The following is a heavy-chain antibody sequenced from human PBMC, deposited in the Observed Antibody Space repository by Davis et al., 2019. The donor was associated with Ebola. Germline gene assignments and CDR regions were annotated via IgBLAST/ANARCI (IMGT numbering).Heavy chain of an antibody. V-gene: IGHV4-34*01. J-gene: IGHJ4*02. CDR3: ARGLTYYYDSSGYY. Sequence: SETLSLTCAAYGGSLSGFSWTWIRQSPGKGLEWIGEINHSGSTNYNPSLKSRVTISVDMSKNQFSLKLSSVTAADTAVYYCARGLTYYYDSSGYYWGQGTLVTVSS. D-gene: IGHD3-22*01. CDR1: GGSLSGFS. CDR2: INHSGST.